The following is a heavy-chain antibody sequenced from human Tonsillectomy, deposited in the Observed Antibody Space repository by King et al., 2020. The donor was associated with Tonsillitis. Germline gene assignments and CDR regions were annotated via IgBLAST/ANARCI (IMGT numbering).Heavy chain of an antibody. CDR3: SKELWDCSSTSCPSYWYFDI. D-gene: IGHD2-2*01. CDR2: ISGSGDNP. CDR1: GFTFSSHA. J-gene: IGHJ2*01. V-gene: IGHV3-23*04. Sequence: VQLVESGGGLVQPVGSLRLSCAASGFTFSSHAMSWVRQAPGKGLEWGSGISGSGDNPYYAASVKGRFTISRDNSKNTLYLQMNSLRAEDTAVYYWSKELWDCSSTSCPSYWYFDIWGRGTLVTVSS.